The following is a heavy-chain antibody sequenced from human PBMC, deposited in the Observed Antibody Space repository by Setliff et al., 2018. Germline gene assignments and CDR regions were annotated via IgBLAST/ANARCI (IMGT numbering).Heavy chain of an antibody. Sequence: GASVKVSCKASGGTFSTYGISWVRQAPGQGLEWMGGTIPIFGTTNYAQKFQGRVTIITDESTSTAYMELSSLRAEDTAMYYCAKDDLGFAAAGTNVVFNYWGQGTLVTVSS. V-gene: IGHV1-69*05. D-gene: IGHD6-13*01. J-gene: IGHJ4*02. CDR3: AKDDLGFAAAGTNVVFNY. CDR1: GGTFSTYG. CDR2: TIPIFGTT.